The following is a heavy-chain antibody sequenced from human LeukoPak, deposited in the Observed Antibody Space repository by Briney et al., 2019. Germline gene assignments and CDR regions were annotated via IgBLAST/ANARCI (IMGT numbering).Heavy chain of an antibody. CDR3: ARDPRYYDSSDLGIPWRHYMDI. J-gene: IGHJ6*03. Sequence: GASVKVSCKASGDTFTNFGITWVRQAPGQGLEWTGWISPYNGNTDYAQKLQGRVTMTADTSTNTAYMELRSLRSDDTAVYYCARDPRYYDSSDLGIPWRHYMDIWGKGTRVSVSS. CDR1: GDTFTNFG. V-gene: IGHV1-18*01. D-gene: IGHD3-22*01. CDR2: ISPYNGNT.